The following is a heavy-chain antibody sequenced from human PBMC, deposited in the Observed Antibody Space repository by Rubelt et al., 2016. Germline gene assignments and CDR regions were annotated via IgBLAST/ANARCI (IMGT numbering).Heavy chain of an antibody. CDR3: AAFGGVNADY. D-gene: IGHD3-16*01. Sequence: NGNTKYSQKFQGRVTITRDTSASTAYMELSSLRCEDTAVYYCAAFGGVNADYRGQGTLVTVSS. J-gene: IGHJ4*02. CDR2: NGNT. V-gene: IGHV1-3*01.